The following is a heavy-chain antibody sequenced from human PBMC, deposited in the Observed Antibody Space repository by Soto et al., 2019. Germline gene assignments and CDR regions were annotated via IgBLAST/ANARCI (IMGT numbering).Heavy chain of an antibody. Sequence: SGPTLVNPTQTLTLTCTFSGFSLRTSGVGVGWIRQPPGKALEWLGFIYWNDDKRYSPSLKSRLTITKDTSKNHVVLTMTNMDPVDTATYYCAKSGSSGWYGWFDPWGQGTLVTVSS. J-gene: IGHJ5*02. CDR1: GFSLRTSGVG. V-gene: IGHV2-5*01. CDR2: IYWNDDK. D-gene: IGHD6-19*01. CDR3: AKSGSSGWYGWFDP.